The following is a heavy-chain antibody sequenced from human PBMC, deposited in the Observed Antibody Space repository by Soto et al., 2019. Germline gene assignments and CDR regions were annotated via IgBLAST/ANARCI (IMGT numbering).Heavy chain of an antibody. V-gene: IGHV4-34*01. CDR1: GGSFSDYY. D-gene: IGHD3-10*01. CDR2: INQSGST. J-gene: IGHJ3*02. Sequence: QVQLEQWGAGLLKPSETLSLTCAVYGGSFSDYYWSWIRQPPGKGLEWIGEINQSGSTNHNPSLKSRVTISVDMSKKHFSLKLSSVTAADTAVYYCARRVWGVNDAFDIWGQGTMVIVSS. CDR3: ARRVWGVNDAFDI.